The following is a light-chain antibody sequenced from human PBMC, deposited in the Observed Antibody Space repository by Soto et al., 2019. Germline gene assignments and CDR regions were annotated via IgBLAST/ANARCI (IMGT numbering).Light chain of an antibody. V-gene: IGKV3-15*01. Sequence: EIVMTQSPATLSVYPGERATLSCRASQSVSNDLVWYQQKPGQAPRLLIYAASTRATGIPTRFSGSGSGTEFTLTISSLQSEDFAVYYCQQYNKWPPRTFGQGTKVEIK. CDR1: QSVSND. J-gene: IGKJ1*01. CDR2: AAS. CDR3: QQYNKWPPRT.